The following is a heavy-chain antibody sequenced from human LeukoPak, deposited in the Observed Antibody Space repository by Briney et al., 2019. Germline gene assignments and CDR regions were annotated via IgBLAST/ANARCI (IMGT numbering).Heavy chain of an antibody. V-gene: IGHV3-11*01. CDR2: INIGGTNT. Sequence: GGSLRLSCAASGFTFNDYMSWIRQAPGKGLERLSYINIGGTNTHYADSVKGRFTISRDNAKKSLYLEMNNLRADDTAVYYCATDGAGFDTWGQGVLVTVSS. J-gene: IGHJ5*02. CDR3: ATDGAGFDT. CDR1: GFTFNDY.